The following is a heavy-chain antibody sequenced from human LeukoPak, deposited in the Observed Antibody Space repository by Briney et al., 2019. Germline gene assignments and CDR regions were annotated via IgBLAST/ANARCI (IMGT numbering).Heavy chain of an antibody. CDR3: ARVTYYYDSSGFFDI. V-gene: IGHV1-2*02. Sequence: ASVKVSCKASGYTFTGYYMHWVRQAPGQGLEWMGWINPNSGGTNYAQKFQGRVTMTRDTSISTAYMELSRLRSDDTAVYYCARVTYYYDSSGFFDIWGQGTMVTVSS. CDR2: INPNSGGT. D-gene: IGHD3-22*01. J-gene: IGHJ3*02. CDR1: GYTFTGYY.